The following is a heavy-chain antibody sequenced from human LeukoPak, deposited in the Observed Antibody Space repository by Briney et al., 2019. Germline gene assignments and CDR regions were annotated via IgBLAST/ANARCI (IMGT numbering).Heavy chain of an antibody. Sequence: SETLSLTCAVYGGSFSGYYWSWIRQPPGKGLEWIGYIYYRGSTNYNPSLKSRVTISVDTSKSQFPLKLSSVTAADTAVYYCAGQSNWYFDLWGRGTLVTVSS. CDR3: AGQSNWYFDL. J-gene: IGHJ2*01. CDR1: GGSFSGYY. V-gene: IGHV4-59*08. CDR2: IYYRGST.